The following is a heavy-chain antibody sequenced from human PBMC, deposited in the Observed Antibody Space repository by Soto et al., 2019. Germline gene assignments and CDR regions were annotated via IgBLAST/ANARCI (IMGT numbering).Heavy chain of an antibody. CDR3: AKGVGTITMIVVVTDFDY. J-gene: IGHJ4*02. CDR1: GLRFSSYA. V-gene: IGHV3-23*01. Sequence: QPGGSLRLSCAASGLRFSSYAMSWVRKAPGKGLEWVPAISGSGGSTYYADSVKGRFTISRDNSKNTLYLQMNSLRAEDTAVYYCAKGVGTITMIVVVTDFDYWGQGTLVTVSS. CDR2: ISGSGGST. D-gene: IGHD3-22*01.